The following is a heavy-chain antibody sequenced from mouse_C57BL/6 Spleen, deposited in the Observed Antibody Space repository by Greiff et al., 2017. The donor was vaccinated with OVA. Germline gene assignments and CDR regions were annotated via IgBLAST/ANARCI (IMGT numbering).Heavy chain of an antibody. CDR2: IHPNSGST. J-gene: IGHJ1*03. D-gene: IGHD2-5*01. CDR3: ARGGYSNYGYFDV. CDR1: GYTFTSYW. V-gene: IGHV1-64*01. Sequence: VQLQQPGAELVKPGASVKLSCKASGYTFTSYWMHWVKQRPGQGLEWIGMIHPNSGSTNYNEKFKSKATLTVDKSSSTAYMQLSSLTSEDSAVYYCARGGYSNYGYFDVWGTGTTVTVSS.